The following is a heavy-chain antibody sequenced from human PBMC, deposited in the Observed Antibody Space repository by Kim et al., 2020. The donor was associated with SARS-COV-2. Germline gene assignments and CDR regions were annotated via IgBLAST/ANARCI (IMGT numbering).Heavy chain of an antibody. V-gene: IGHV3-48*02. D-gene: IGHD2-2*03. CDR3: TRGSPGYCSSSSCGLDY. Sequence: GGSLRLSCAASGFTFSTYSMNWVRQAPGKGLEWVSYITSSSTTIHYADSVKGRFTISRDNAKYSLYLQMNILRDDDTDIYYFTRGSPGYCSSSSCGLDYWGQGTLVTVSS. J-gene: IGHJ4*02. CDR2: ITSSSTTI. CDR1: GFTFSTYS.